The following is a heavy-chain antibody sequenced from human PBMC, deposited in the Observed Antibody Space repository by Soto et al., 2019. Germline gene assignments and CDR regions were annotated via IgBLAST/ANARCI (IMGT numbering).Heavy chain of an antibody. J-gene: IGHJ5*02. Sequence: SETLALTCTFSGGSVSIGSYYWSWIRQPPGKGLEWIGYIYYTGSTNYNPSLKSRVTTSVDTSKNQFSLKLSSVTAADTAVYYCALRADSTGWFDPWGQGTMVTVSS. CDR2: IYYTGST. V-gene: IGHV4-61*01. CDR1: GGSVSIGSYY. D-gene: IGHD4-4*01. CDR3: ALRADSTGWFDP.